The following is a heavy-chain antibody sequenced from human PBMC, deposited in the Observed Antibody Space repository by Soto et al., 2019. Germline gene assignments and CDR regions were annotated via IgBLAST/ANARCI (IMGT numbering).Heavy chain of an antibody. CDR1: GGSISSGGYY. J-gene: IGHJ4*02. Sequence: SETLSLTCTVSGGSISSGGYYWSWIRQHPGKGLEWIGYIYYSGSTYYNPSLKSRVTISVDTSKNQFSLKLSSVTAADTAVYYCARDRGSSGWSDGGSSFDYWGQGALVTVSS. V-gene: IGHV4-31*03. CDR2: IYYSGST. D-gene: IGHD6-19*01. CDR3: ARDRGSSGWSDGGSSFDY.